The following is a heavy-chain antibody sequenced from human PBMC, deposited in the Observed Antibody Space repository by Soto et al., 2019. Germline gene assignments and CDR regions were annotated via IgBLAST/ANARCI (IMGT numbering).Heavy chain of an antibody. D-gene: IGHD3-9*01. CDR2: INHSGST. Sequence: SETLSLTCAVYGGSFSGYYWSWIRQPPGKGLEWIGEINHSGSTNYNPSLKSRVTISVDTSKNQFSLKLSSVTAADTAVYYCAREYDILTGYYGMDVWGQGTTVTVSS. V-gene: IGHV4-34*01. J-gene: IGHJ6*02. CDR3: AREYDILTGYYGMDV. CDR1: GGSFSGYY.